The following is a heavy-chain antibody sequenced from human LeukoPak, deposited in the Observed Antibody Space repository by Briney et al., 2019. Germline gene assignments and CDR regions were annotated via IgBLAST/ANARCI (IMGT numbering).Heavy chain of an antibody. CDR3: ARIGAGSSRDY. CDR1: GFTFSNLA. J-gene: IGHJ4*02. D-gene: IGHD6-13*01. CDR2: IVGSSST. Sequence: GGSLRLSCAASGFTFSNLAMTWVRQAPGKGLEWVSSIVGSSSTYYADSLKGQFTISRDNAKNSLYLQMNSLRAEDTAVYYCARIGAGSSRDYWGQGTLVTVSS. V-gene: IGHV3-21*01.